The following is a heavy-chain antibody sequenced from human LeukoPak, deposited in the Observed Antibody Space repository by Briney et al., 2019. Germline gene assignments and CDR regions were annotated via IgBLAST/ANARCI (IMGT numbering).Heavy chain of an antibody. CDR2: VWYDGTKK. CDR1: GFSFSNFA. D-gene: IGHD2-2*01. V-gene: IGHV3-33*06. Sequence: GGSQRLACAASGFSFSNFAMHWVREAPGKGLEWVAIVWYDGTKKYYVDSVDGRFTISRDNSKNALYLQMNSLRAEDTAVYYCAKEPQPWGQGTMVTVSA. CDR3: AKEPQP. J-gene: IGHJ3*01.